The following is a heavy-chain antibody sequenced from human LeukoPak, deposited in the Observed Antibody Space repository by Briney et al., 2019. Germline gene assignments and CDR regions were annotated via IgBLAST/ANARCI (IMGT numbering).Heavy chain of an antibody. CDR1: GFTFSNYS. Sequence: GGSLRLSCAGSGFTFSNYSINWVRQAPGKGLEWVSSISSSSSYIYYADSVKGRFTISRDNAKNSLYLQMNSLRAEDTAVYYCARGGITIFGVVIHRGNDWFDPWGQGTLVTVSS. V-gene: IGHV3-21*01. CDR3: ARGGITIFGVVIHRGNDWFDP. J-gene: IGHJ5*02. CDR2: ISSSSSYI. D-gene: IGHD3-3*01.